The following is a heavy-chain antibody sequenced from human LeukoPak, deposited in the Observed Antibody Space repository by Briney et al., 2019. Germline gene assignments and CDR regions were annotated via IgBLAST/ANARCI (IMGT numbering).Heavy chain of an antibody. V-gene: IGHV4-38-2*02. D-gene: IGHD3-10*01. CDR3: ARDLGGRGGPGEYYFDY. Sequence: PSETLSLTCTVSGYSISSGYYWGWIRQPPGKGLEWIGSIYHSGSTYYNPSLKSRVTISVDTSKNQFSLKLSSVTAADTAVYYCARDLGGRGGPGEYYFDYWGQGTLVTVSS. CDR1: GYSISSGYY. J-gene: IGHJ4*02. CDR2: IYHSGST.